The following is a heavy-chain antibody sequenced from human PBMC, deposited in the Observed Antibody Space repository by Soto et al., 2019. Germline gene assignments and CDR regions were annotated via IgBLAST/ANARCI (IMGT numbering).Heavy chain of an antibody. Sequence: EVQLLESGGGLVQPGGSLSLSCAASGFTFSSYAMNWVRQASGKGLEWVSTISNSGGSTNYAQSVKGRFTISRDNSNHTMYLQMNSLRAEDTSVYYCAKKRGNECIVGTCYSFDDWGHGTLVTVSS. J-gene: IGHJ4*01. CDR3: AKKRGNECIVGTCYSFDD. CDR1: GFTFSSYA. D-gene: IGHD2-15*01. CDR2: ISNSGGST. V-gene: IGHV3-23*01.